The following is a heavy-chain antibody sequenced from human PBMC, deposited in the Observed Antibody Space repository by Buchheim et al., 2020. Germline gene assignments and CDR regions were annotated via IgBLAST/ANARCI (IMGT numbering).Heavy chain of an antibody. D-gene: IGHD1-1*01. CDR1: GGSISSGDYY. Sequence: QVQLQESGPGLVKPSQTLSLTCTVSGGSISSGDYYWSWIRQPPGKGLEWIGYIYYSGSTYYNPSLKSRVTISVDTTKKQFPLKLSSVTAADTAVCYCARDRGRGTYYYYGMDVWGQGTT. V-gene: IGHV4-30-4*01. CDR2: IYYSGST. CDR3: ARDRGRGTYYYYGMDV. J-gene: IGHJ6*02.